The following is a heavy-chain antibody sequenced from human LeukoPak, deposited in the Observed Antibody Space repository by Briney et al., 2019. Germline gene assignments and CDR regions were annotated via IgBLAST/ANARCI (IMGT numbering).Heavy chain of an antibody. J-gene: IGHJ4*02. CDR2: IKQDGSEK. V-gene: IGHV3-7*01. Sequence: GGSLRLSCAGSGFIFGSYWMSWVRQAPGKGLEWVANIKQDGSEKYYVDSVKGRFTISRDNAKNSMYLQMNSLRAEDTAVYYCARDWDIDYWGQGTLVTVSS. CDR1: GFIFGSYW. CDR3: ARDWDIDY. D-gene: IGHD1-26*01.